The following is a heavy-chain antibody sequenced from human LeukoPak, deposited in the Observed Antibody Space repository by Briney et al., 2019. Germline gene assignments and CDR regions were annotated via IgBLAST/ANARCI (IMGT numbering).Heavy chain of an antibody. Sequence: GGSLRLSCAGSGFTFTRFWMHWVRQAPGKGLVRVSRINVEGTTTTYADSVEGRFTISRDENTLYLQMNHLRVDDTAVYYCTRGGEEPFDYWGQGTLVTVSS. CDR2: INVEGTTT. CDR1: GFTFTRFW. CDR3: TRGGEEPFDY. D-gene: IGHD3-10*01. V-gene: IGHV3-74*01. J-gene: IGHJ4*02.